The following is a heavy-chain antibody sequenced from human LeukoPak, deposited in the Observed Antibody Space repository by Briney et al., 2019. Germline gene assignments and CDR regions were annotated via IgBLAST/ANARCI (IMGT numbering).Heavy chain of an antibody. CDR2: ISDSGGRT. V-gene: IGHV3-23*01. CDR3: ARDGNPYCSGGNCFLDH. D-gene: IGHD2-15*01. Sequence: GGSLRLSCAASGFTFSIYAMSWVRQAPGKGLEWVSVISDSGGRTYYTDSVRGRFTISRDNSKNTVYLLMNSLRADDTAVYYCARDGNPYCSGGNCFLDHWGQGTLVTVSS. J-gene: IGHJ4*02. CDR1: GFTFSIYA.